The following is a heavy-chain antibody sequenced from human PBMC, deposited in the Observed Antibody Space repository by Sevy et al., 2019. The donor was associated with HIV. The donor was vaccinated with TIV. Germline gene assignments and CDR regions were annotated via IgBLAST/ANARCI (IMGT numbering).Heavy chain of an antibody. CDR2: ISSSGSTI. V-gene: IGHV3-11*04. CDR1: GFTFSDYY. D-gene: IGHD2-15*01. Sequence: GGSLRLSCAASGFTFSDYYMSWIRQAPGKGLEWVSYISSSGSTIYYADSVKGRFTISRDNSKNTLYLQMNSLRAEDTAVYYCAREKQGVVVADDAFDIWGQGTMVTVSS. J-gene: IGHJ3*02. CDR3: AREKQGVVVADDAFDI.